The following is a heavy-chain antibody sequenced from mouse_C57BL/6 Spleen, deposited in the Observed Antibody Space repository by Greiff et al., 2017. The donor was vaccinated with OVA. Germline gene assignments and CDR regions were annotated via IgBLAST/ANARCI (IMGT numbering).Heavy chain of an antibody. CDR3: ARSGAMDY. V-gene: IGHV1-76*01. Sequence: VQRVESGAELVRPGASVKLSCKASGYTFTDYYINWVKQRPGQGLEWIARIYPGSGNTYYNEKFKGKATLTAEKSSSTAYMQLSSLTSEDSAVYFCARSGAMDYWGQGTSVTVSS. J-gene: IGHJ4*01. CDR1: GYTFTDYY. CDR2: IYPGSGNT.